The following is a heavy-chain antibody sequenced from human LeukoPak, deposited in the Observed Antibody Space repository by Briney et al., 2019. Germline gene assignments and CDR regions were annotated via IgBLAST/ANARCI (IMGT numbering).Heavy chain of an antibody. CDR3: ARDSVDSPEGY. D-gene: IGHD3-10*01. CDR2: VCSSSSYI. Sequence: SGGSLRLSCAASGFTFSSYSMNWVRQAPGKGLEWVSSVCSSSSYIYYADSVKGRFTISRDNAKNSLYLQMNSLRAEDTAVSYCARDSVDSPEGYSGQGAQVTVSS. V-gene: IGHV3-21*01. J-gene: IGHJ4*02. CDR1: GFTFSSYS.